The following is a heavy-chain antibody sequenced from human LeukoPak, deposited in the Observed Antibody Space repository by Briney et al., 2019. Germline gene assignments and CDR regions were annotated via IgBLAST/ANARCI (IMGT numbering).Heavy chain of an antibody. J-gene: IGHJ3*02. CDR2: INHSGST. Sequence: PSETLSLTCAVYGGSFSGYYWSWIRQPPGKGLEWIGEINHSGSTNYNPSLKSRVTISVDTSKNQFSLKLSSVTAADTAVYYCAREGDSSGYRDAFDIWGQGTMVTVSS. D-gene: IGHD3-22*01. CDR1: GGSFSGYY. V-gene: IGHV4-34*01. CDR3: AREGDSSGYRDAFDI.